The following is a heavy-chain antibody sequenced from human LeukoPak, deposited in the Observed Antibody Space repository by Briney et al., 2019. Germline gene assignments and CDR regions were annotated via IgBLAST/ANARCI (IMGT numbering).Heavy chain of an antibody. CDR3: VKDFGGNSDY. Sequence: GGSLRLSCAASRFNVNNYWMHWVRQAPGKGLVWVSRINEDGRVTSFAGSVRGRFTISRDSVENTLHLQMNSLRAEDTAVYYCVKDFGGNSDYWGQGTLVSVSS. CDR1: RFNVNNYW. CDR2: INEDGRVT. V-gene: IGHV3-74*01. D-gene: IGHD4-23*01. J-gene: IGHJ4*02.